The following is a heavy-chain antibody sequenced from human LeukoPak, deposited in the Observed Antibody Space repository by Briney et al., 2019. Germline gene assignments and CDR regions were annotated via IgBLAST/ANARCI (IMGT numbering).Heavy chain of an antibody. D-gene: IGHD1-14*01. CDR3: ARDRPGKYYFDS. Sequence: PGGSLRLSCAASGFTFSADSKNWVRQAPEKGLEWISYISRTGSTTYYGDSVKGRSTISRDNAKNSLFLQLNNLRDEDTAVYFCARDRPGKYYFDSWGQGTLVIVSS. V-gene: IGHV3-48*02. CDR1: GFTFSADS. J-gene: IGHJ4*02. CDR2: ISRTGSTT.